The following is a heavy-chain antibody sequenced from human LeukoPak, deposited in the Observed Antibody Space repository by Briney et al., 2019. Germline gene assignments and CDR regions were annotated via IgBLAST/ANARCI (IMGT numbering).Heavy chain of an antibody. CDR3: ARVEAATTNPRFDS. J-gene: IGHJ4*02. V-gene: IGHV4-31*03. Sequence: SETLSLTCIVSGGSISNGDYCWSRNRQLPGKGRQWIVYIYYSGSSYDNPSLRSRAAITVDTSKNQFSQILNSVAAADTAMFYCARVEAATTNPRFDSWGQGTLVTVSS. CDR2: IYYSGSS. CDR1: GGSISNGDYC. D-gene: IGHD5-24*01.